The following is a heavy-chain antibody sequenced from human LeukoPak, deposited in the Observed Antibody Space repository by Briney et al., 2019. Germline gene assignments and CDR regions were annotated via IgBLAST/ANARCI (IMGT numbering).Heavy chain of an antibody. V-gene: IGHV3-21*01. CDR1: VFTFSSYS. J-gene: IGHJ6*03. CDR2: ISSSSSYI. Sequence: GGSLRLSCAASVFTFSSYSMNWVRQAPGKGLEWVSSISSSSSYIYYADSVKGRFTISRDNAKNSLYLQMNSLRAEDTAVYYCARSLKGYYYYYMDVWGKGTTVTVSS. CDR3: ARSLKGYYYYYMDV.